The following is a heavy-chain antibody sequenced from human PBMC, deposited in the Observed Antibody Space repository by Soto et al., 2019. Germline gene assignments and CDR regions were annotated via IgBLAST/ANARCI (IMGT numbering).Heavy chain of an antibody. CDR2: INHSGST. D-gene: IGHD3-16*01. CDR3: ARDNQEYVGAFDI. Sequence: SETLSLTCAVYGGSFSGYYWSWIRQPPGKGLEWIGEINHSGSTNYNPSLKSRVTISVDTSKNQFSLKLSSVTAADTAVYYCARDNQEYVGAFDIWGQETMVTVSS. J-gene: IGHJ3*02. V-gene: IGHV4-34*01. CDR1: GGSFSGYY.